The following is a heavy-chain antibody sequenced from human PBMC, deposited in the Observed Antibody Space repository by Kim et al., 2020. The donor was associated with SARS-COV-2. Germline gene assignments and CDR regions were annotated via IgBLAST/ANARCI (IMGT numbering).Heavy chain of an antibody. D-gene: IGHD2-2*01. V-gene: IGHV3-48*03. J-gene: IGHJ6*02. CDR1: GFTFNTYE. CDR2: TNTGGSTI. Sequence: GGSLRLSCLASGFTFNTYEINWVRQAPGKGLEWFSYTNTGGSTIYFADSVKGRFTVSRDNARNSVYLQMNSLRDEDTAVYYCARGLHCSSTKCSFGLDVWGQGTTVTVSS. CDR3: ARGLHCSSTKCSFGLDV.